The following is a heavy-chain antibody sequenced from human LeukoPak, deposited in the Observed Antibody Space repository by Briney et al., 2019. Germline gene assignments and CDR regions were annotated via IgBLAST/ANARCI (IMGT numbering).Heavy chain of an antibody. Sequence: PSGTLSLTCAVSGGSISSSNWWSWVRQPPGKGLEWVSSISSSSSYIYYADSVKGRFTISRDNAKNSLFLQMNNLRVDDSAVYYCAREYTAMAYDYWGQGNLVTVSS. CDR1: GGSISSSN. J-gene: IGHJ4*02. V-gene: IGHV3-21*01. CDR3: AREYTAMAYDY. CDR2: ISSSSSYI. D-gene: IGHD5-18*01.